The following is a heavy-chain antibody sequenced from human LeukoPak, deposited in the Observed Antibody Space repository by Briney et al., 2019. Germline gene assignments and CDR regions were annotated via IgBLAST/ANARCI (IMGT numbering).Heavy chain of an antibody. CDR1: GFTFSSYW. Sequence: QAGGPLRLSCAASGFTFSSYWMSWVRQAPGKGLEWVANIKQDGSEKYYVDSVKGRFTISRDNAKNSLYLQMNSLRAEDTAVYYCARDPYGDYYYGMDVWGKGTTVTVSS. J-gene: IGHJ6*04. D-gene: IGHD4-17*01. V-gene: IGHV3-7*03. CDR3: ARDPYGDYYYGMDV. CDR2: IKQDGSEK.